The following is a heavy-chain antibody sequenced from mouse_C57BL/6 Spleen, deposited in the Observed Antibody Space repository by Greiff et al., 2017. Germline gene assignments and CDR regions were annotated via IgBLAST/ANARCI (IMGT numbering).Heavy chain of an antibody. CDR3: ARRNYYGSSYEGFAD. CDR2: IYPSTGGT. Sequence: VQLKESGPELVKPGASVKISCKASGYSFTGYYINWVKQRPGQSLEWIGEIYPSTGGTTYNQKFKGTATLTVDQSSSTAYMQLSSLTSEDSAVYYCARRNYYGSSYEGFADWGQGTLVTVSA. CDR1: GYSFTGYY. V-gene: IGHV1-42*01. J-gene: IGHJ3*01. D-gene: IGHD1-1*01.